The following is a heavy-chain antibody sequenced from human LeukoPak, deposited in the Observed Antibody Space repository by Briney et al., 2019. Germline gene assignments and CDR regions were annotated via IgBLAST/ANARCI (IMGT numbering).Heavy chain of an antibody. Sequence: PGGSLRLSCAASGFTVSSNYMSWVRQAPGKGLEGVSVIYSGGSTYYADSVKGRFTISRDNSKNTLYLQMNSLRAEDTAVYYCARAVVVPAAMEGTFDYWGQGTLVTVSS. V-gene: IGHV3-66*02. J-gene: IGHJ4*02. CDR1: GFTVSSNY. CDR3: ARAVVVPAAMEGTFDY. CDR2: IYSGGST. D-gene: IGHD2-2*01.